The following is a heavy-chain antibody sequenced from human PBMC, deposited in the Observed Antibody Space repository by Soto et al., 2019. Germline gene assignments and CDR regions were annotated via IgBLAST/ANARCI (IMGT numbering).Heavy chain of an antibody. CDR3: AKDRFTSTVRKYWFFDL. V-gene: IGHV3-23*01. D-gene: IGHD3-10*01. J-gene: IGHJ2*01. CDR2: ISGGDGDT. CDR1: GFTFTNYA. Sequence: EVQLLESGGGLVKPGGSLRLSCAASGFTFTNYAMTWVRQAPGKGLEWVSSISGGDGDTSYADSVKGRFTISRDNSENTMSLQMNSLRPDDTAVYYCAKDRFTSTVRKYWFFDLWGRGTLVTVSS.